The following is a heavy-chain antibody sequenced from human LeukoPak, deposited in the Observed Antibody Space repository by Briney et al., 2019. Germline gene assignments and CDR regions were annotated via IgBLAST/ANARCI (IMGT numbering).Heavy chain of an antibody. V-gene: IGHV3-30*03. CDR3: AREGGVAATTDFDY. CDR1: GFTFSSCG. CDR2: VSYDGSNK. D-gene: IGHD2-15*01. J-gene: IGHJ4*02. Sequence: GGSLRLSCAASGFTFSSCGMHWVRQAPGKGLEWVAVVSYDGSNKYYADSVKGRFTISRDNPKNTLYLEMSSLRAEDTAVYYCAREGGVAATTDFDYWGQGTLVTVSS.